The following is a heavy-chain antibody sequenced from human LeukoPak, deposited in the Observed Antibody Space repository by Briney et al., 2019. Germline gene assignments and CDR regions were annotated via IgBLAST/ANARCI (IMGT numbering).Heavy chain of an antibody. J-gene: IGHJ4*02. Sequence: GRSLRLSCAASGFTFSSYGMHWVRQAPGKGLEWVAVIWYDGSNKYYADSVKGRFTISRDNSKNTLYLQMNSLRAEDTAVYHCARDPAAGTLDYWGQGTLVTVSS. CDR2: IWYDGSNK. D-gene: IGHD6-13*01. V-gene: IGHV3-33*01. CDR3: ARDPAAGTLDY. CDR1: GFTFSSYG.